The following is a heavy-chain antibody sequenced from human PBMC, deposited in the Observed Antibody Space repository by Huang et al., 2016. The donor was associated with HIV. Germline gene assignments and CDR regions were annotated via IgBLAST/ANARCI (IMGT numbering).Heavy chain of an antibody. V-gene: IGHV3-30*03. CDR2: ISDDGSNK. CDR1: GFIFSNYG. Sequence: QVQLVESGGGVVQPGRSLRLSCAASGFIFSNYGMHWVRQAPGKGLEWVGLISDDGSNKYYTDSGKGRFAISRDNSKNTLYLQMNSLRAEDTAVYYCALKGDSSGWEYFRHWGQGTLVTVSS. CDR3: ALKGDSSGWEYFRH. D-gene: IGHD6-19*01. J-gene: IGHJ1*01.